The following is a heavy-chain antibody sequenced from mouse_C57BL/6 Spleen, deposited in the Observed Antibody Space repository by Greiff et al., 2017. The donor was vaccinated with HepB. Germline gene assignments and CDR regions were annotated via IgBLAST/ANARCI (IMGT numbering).Heavy chain of an antibody. J-gene: IGHJ1*03. CDR2: FHPYNDDT. CDR1: GYTFTTYP. D-gene: IGHD1-1*01. Sequence: QVQLQQSGAELVQPGASVKMSCKASGYTFTTYPLEWMKQNHGKSLEWIGNFHPYNDDTKYNEKFKGKATLTVEKSSSTVYLELSRLTSDDSAVYYCARGPYYGSSYWYFDVWGTGTTVTVSS. V-gene: IGHV1-47*01. CDR3: ARGPYYGSSYWYFDV.